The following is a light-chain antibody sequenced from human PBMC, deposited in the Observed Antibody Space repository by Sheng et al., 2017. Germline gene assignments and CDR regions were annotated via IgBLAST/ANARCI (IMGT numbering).Light chain of an antibody. CDR2: VVS. CDR1: QGIGSW. Sequence: DIQMTQSPSSVSASVGDRVTITCRTSQGIGSWLAWYQQKPGKAPKLLISVVSRLQSGVPSTFSGTGSGTYFTLTISSLQPEDSATYYCQQSSSFPFTFGPGTKVDI. J-gene: IGKJ3*01. CDR3: QQSSSFPFT. V-gene: IGKV1-12*01.